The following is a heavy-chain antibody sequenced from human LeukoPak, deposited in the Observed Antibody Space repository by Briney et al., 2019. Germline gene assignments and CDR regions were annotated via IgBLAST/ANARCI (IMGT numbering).Heavy chain of an antibody. CDR2: IGAGGTFT. CDR3: AKVSSRKGAFDI. J-gene: IGHJ3*02. V-gene: IGHV3-23*01. CDR1: GFTFSSYA. Sequence: GGSLRLSCTASGFTFSSYAMNWVRQAPGKGLEWVSGIGAGGTFTYYADSVKGRFTISRDNSKNTLYLQMNSLRAEDTAVYYCAKVSSRKGAFDIWGQGTMVTVSS. D-gene: IGHD2-2*01.